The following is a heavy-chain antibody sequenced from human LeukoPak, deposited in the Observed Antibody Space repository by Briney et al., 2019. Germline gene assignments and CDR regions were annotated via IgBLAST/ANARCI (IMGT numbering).Heavy chain of an antibody. D-gene: IGHD6-19*01. CDR2: IYYSGST. J-gene: IGHJ4*02. Sequence: SETLSLTCTVSGGSISSYHWSWIRQPPGKGLEWIGYIYYSGSTNYNPSLKSRVTISVDTSKNQFSLKLSSVTAADTAVYYCARGRTSGWYESVYFDYWGQGTLVTVSS. V-gene: IGHV4-59*13. CDR3: ARGRTSGWYESVYFDY. CDR1: GGSISSYH.